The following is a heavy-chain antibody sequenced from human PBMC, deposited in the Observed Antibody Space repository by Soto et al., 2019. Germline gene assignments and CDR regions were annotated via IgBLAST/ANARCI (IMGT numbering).Heavy chain of an antibody. V-gene: IGHV1-69*13. CDR2: IIPIFGTA. D-gene: IGHD3-3*01. J-gene: IGHJ5*02. CDR3: ARGRVNLIFSLTSWFDH. CDR1: GGTFSSYA. Sequence: SVNVSCKASGGTFSSYAISWVRQAPGQGLEWMGGIIPIFGTANYAQKFQGRVTITADESTSTAYMELSSLRSEDTAVYYCARGRVNLIFSLTSWFDHWGQGTLVTVYS.